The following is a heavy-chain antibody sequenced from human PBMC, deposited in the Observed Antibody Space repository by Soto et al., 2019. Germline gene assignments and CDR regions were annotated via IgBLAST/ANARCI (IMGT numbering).Heavy chain of an antibody. CDR1: GGTFSSYA. J-gene: IGHJ6*02. V-gene: IGHV1-69*13. Sequence: GASVKVSCKASGGTFSSYAISWVRQAPGQGLEWMGGIIPIFGTANYAQKFQGRVTITADESTSTAYMELSSLRSEDTAVYYCARDRPPDYGGNSPYYYYYGMDVWGQGTTVTVSS. CDR3: ARDRPPDYGGNSPYYYYYGMDV. D-gene: IGHD4-17*01. CDR2: IIPIFGTA.